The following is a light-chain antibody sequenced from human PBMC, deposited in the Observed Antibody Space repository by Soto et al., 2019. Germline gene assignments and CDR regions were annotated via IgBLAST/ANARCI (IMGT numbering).Light chain of an antibody. J-gene: IGKJ1*01. CDR3: QQYNSYSET. V-gene: IGKV1-5*03. CDR2: QAS. Sequence: DIQMTQSPSTLSASVGDRVTITCRASQSISSWLAWYQKKPGKAPKLLIYQASRLESGGPSRFSGSGSGTEFTLTISSLQPDDFATYYCQQYNSYSETFGQGAKVEIK. CDR1: QSISSW.